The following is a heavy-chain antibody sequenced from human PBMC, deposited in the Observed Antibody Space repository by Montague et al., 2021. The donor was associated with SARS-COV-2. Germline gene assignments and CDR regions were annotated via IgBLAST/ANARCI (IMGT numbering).Heavy chain of an antibody. Sequence: SETLSLTCAVYGGSFSGYYWSWIRQPPGKGLEWIGEINHSGSTNNNPSLKSQVTISVDTSKNQFSLKLSSVTAADTAVYYCAGQGVFCANGACNDWGQGTLVTVSS. J-gene: IGHJ4*02. V-gene: IGHV4-34*01. CDR1: GGSFSGYY. D-gene: IGHD2-8*01. CDR3: AGQGVFCANGACND. CDR2: INHSGST.